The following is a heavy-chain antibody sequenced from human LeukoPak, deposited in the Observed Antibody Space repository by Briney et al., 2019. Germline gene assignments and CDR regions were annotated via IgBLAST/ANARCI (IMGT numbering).Heavy chain of an antibody. CDR2: INQDGSEK. Sequence: GGSLRLSCAASGFTFSTYNMNWVRQAPGKGLEWVANINQDGSEKYYVDSVKGRFTISRDNAKSSLYLQMNSLRVEDTAVYYCVSDRDYYDSSGHLFDYWGQGTLVTVSS. D-gene: IGHD3-22*01. V-gene: IGHV3-7*01. CDR1: GFTFSTYN. CDR3: VSDRDYYDSSGHLFDY. J-gene: IGHJ4*02.